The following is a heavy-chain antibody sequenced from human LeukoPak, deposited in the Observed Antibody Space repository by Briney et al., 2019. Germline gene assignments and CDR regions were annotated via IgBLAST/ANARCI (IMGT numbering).Heavy chain of an antibody. V-gene: IGHV1-69*04. D-gene: IGHD3-10*01. Sequence: GASVKVSCKASGGTFSSYAISWVRQAPGQGLEWMGRIIPILGIANYAQKFQGRVTITADKSTSTAYMELSSLRSEDTAVYYCAWMATMVRRYFDYWGQGTLVTVSS. CDR2: IIPILGIA. CDR1: GGTFSSYA. CDR3: AWMATMVRRYFDY. J-gene: IGHJ4*02.